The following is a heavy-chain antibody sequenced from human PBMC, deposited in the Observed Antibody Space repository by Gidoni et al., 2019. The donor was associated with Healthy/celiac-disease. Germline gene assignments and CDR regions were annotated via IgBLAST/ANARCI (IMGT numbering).Heavy chain of an antibody. CDR1: AFPFSSYG. CDR2: SGTAGDK. V-gene: IGHV3-13*01. J-gene: IGHJ4*02. Sequence: EVQLVESGGGLVQPVGSLRLSCAASAFPFSSYGMHWVRLATGKGLEWVSASGTAGDKYYPGSVKGRFTISRENAKNSLYLQMNSLGAGDTAVYYCARGALWQLGQFDYWGQGTLVTVSS. D-gene: IGHD6-13*01. CDR3: ARGALWQLGQFDY.